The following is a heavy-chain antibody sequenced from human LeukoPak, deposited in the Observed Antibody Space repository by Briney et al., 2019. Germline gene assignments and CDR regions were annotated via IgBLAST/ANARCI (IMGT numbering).Heavy chain of an antibody. J-gene: IGHJ3*01. CDR3: AREVITPGDSDGFDL. Sequence: TLSLTCTVSGGSISSANHFWSWVRQSPGEGLEWIGYIHYDGRAHYNPSLKSRVSMSLDMSKNQFSLSLSSVTAADTAIYYCAREVITPGDSDGFDLWGQGTVVSVSS. CDR1: GGSISSANHF. V-gene: IGHV4-30-4*08. CDR2: IHYDGRA. D-gene: IGHD2-2*01.